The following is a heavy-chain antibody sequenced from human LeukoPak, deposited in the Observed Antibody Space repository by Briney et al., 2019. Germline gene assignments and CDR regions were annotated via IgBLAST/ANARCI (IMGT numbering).Heavy chain of an antibody. CDR3: AREYYDILTGYYGFDY. Sequence: PSETLSLTCTVSGGSISSSSYYWGWIRQPPGKGLEWIGSIYYSGSTYYNPSLKSRVTISVDTSKNQFSLKLSSVTAADTAVYYCAREYYDILTGYYGFDYWGQGTLVTVSS. CDR1: GGSISSSSYY. J-gene: IGHJ4*02. V-gene: IGHV4-39*02. CDR2: IYYSGST. D-gene: IGHD3-9*01.